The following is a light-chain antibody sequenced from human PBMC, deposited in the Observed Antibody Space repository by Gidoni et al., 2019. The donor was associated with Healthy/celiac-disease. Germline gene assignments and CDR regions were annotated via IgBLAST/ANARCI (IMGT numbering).Light chain of an antibody. V-gene: IGKV1-39*01. Sequence: DIQMNQSPSSLSASVGDRVTITCRASQSISSYLNWYQQKPGKAPKLLIYAASSLQSGVASRFSGSGSGTDFTLTISSLQPEDFATYYCQQSYSTLITFGQGTRLEIK. CDR3: QQSYSTLIT. CDR2: AAS. CDR1: QSISSY. J-gene: IGKJ5*01.